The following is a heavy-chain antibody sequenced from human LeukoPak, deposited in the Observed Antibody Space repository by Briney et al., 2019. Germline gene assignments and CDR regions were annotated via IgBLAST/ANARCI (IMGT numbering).Heavy chain of an antibody. CDR3: AREKYGSGSYWFDP. CDR2: INAGNGNT. Sequence: ASVKVSCKASGYTFTSYAMHWVRQAPGQRLEWLGWINAGNGNTKYSQKFQGRVTITRDTSASTAYMELSSLRSEDTAVYYCAREKYGSGSYWFDPWGQGTLVTVSS. CDR1: GYTFTSYA. V-gene: IGHV1-3*01. D-gene: IGHD3-10*01. J-gene: IGHJ5*02.